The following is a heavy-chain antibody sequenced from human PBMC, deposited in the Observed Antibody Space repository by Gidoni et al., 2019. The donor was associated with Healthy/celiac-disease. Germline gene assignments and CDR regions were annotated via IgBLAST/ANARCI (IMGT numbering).Heavy chain of an antibody. CDR2: ISYDGSNK. Sequence: QVQLVESGGGVVQPGRSLRLSCAASGFTFSSYGMHWVRQAPGKGLEWVAVISYDGSNKYYADSVKGRFTISRDNSKNTLYLQMNSLRAEDTAVYYCAKDWTLRDGYNDAFDIWGQGTMVTVSS. CDR3: AKDWTLRDGYNDAFDI. CDR1: GFTFSSYG. V-gene: IGHV3-30*18. J-gene: IGHJ3*02. D-gene: IGHD5-12*01.